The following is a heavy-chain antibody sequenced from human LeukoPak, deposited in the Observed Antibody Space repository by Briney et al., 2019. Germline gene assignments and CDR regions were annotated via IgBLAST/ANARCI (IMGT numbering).Heavy chain of an antibody. Sequence: GESLKISCKGFGYSFTSYWIGWVRQMPGKGLEWMGIIYPGDSEIRCSPSFQGQVTLSADKSISAAYLQWSSLKASDAAIYYCARAGSTWDNFDSWGQGTLVTVSS. CDR3: ARAGSTWDNFDS. V-gene: IGHV5-51*01. CDR1: GYSFTSYW. D-gene: IGHD2-2*01. J-gene: IGHJ4*02. CDR2: IYPGDSEI.